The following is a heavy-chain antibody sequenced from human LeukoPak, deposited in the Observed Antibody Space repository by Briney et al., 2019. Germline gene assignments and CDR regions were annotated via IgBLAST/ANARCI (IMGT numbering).Heavy chain of an antibody. CDR2: TYYRSKWYN. V-gene: IGHV6-1*01. J-gene: IGHJ5*02. CDR3: ARGKGWFDP. CDR1: GDSVSSKNAA. Sequence: SQTLSLTCAISGDSVSSKNAAWHWIRQSPSRGLEWLGTTYYRSKWYNDYAVSVKSRITINPDTSKNQFSLQLNSVTPEDTAVYYCARGKGWFDPWGQGTLVTVSS.